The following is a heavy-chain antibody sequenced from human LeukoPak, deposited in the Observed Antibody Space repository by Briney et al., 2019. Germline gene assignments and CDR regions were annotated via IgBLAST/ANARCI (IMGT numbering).Heavy chain of an antibody. Sequence: GGSLRLSCAASGFTFSSYWMHWVRQAPGKGLVLVSRIKSGGSTNYAGSVKGLLTISRDNAKNTLSLQMNSLRAEDTGVYYCARAPSEMGGYYPEYFRHWGQGTLVTVSS. V-gene: IGHV3-74*01. CDR3: ARAPSEMGGYYPEYFRH. J-gene: IGHJ1*01. CDR2: IKSGGST. D-gene: IGHD3-22*01. CDR1: GFTFSSYW.